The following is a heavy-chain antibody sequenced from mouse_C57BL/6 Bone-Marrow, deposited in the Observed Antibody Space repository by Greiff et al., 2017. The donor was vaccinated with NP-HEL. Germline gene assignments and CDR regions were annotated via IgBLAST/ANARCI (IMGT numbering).Heavy chain of an antibody. J-gene: IGHJ2*01. CDR2: IDPSDSYT. V-gene: IGHV1-69*01. D-gene: IGHD2-2*01. Sequence: QVQLQQPGAELVMPGASVKLSCKASGYTFTSYWMHWVKQRPGQGLEWIGAIDPSDSYTNYNQKFKGKSTLTVDKSSSTAYMQLSSLTSEDSAVYYCARCTMVTTYFDYWGQGTTLTVSS. CDR3: ARCTMVTTYFDY. CDR1: GYTFTSYW.